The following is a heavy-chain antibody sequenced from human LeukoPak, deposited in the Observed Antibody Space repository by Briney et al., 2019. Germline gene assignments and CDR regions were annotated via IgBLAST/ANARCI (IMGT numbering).Heavy chain of an antibody. CDR3: VRDAWMASTPLDY. Sequence: TGGSLRLSCAASGFTFSNYLMHWVRQAPGKGLVWASRIHSDGSSTTYADSVKGRFTVSRDNAENTLYLQMNSLRADDTAVYYCVRDAWMASTPLDYWGHGTLVIVSS. CDR1: GFTFSNYL. J-gene: IGHJ4*01. V-gene: IGHV3-74*01. D-gene: IGHD5-24*01. CDR2: IHSDGSST.